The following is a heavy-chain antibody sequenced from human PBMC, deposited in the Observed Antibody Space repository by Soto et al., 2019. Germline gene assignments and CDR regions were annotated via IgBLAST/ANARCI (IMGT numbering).Heavy chain of an antibody. CDR2: MNPSTGAT. CDR1: GYTFTSFD. V-gene: IGHV1-8*01. CDR3: ARVSYGSGSYYLPDMDV. Sequence: VQLVQSGAEVKKPGASVKVSCKVSGYTFTSFDINWMRQATGQGLEWMGWMNPSTGATGYAEKFKGRVTMTRDTSISTAYMELSGLRSEDTAEYFCARVSYGSGSYYLPDMDVWGQGTTVTVSS. J-gene: IGHJ6*02. D-gene: IGHD3-10*01.